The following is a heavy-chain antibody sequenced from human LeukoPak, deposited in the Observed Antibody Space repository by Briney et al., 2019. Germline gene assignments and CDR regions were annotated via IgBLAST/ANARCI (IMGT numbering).Heavy chain of an antibody. CDR3: ARAERSSSWYRYGMDV. Sequence: GGSLRLSCAASGFTFSSYWMSWVRQAPGKGLEWVANIKQDGSEKYYVDSAKGRFTISRDNAKNSLYLQMNSLRAEDTAVYYCARAERSSSWYRYGMDVWGQGTTVTVSS. J-gene: IGHJ6*02. CDR2: IKQDGSEK. V-gene: IGHV3-7*01. D-gene: IGHD6-13*01. CDR1: GFTFSSYW.